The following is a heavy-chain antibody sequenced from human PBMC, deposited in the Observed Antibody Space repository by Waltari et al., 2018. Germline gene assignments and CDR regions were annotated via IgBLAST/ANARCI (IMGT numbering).Heavy chain of an antibody. CDR2: IKQDGSEK. CDR1: GFTFSSYW. CDR3: ARGGRNPEYQLLRVLRLRRVDAFDI. Sequence: GGSLRLSCAASGFTFSSYWMSWVRQAPGKGLEWVANIKQDGSEKYYVDSVKGRFTISRDNAKNSQYLQMNSLRAEDTAVYYCARGGRNPEYQLLRVLRLRRVDAFDIWGQGTMVTVSS. D-gene: IGHD2-2*01. J-gene: IGHJ3*02. V-gene: IGHV3-7*01.